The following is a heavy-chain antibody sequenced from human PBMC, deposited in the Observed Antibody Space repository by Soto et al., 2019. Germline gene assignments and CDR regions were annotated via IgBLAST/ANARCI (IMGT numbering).Heavy chain of an antibody. CDR2: IDNTGSSA. Sequence: EVRLVESGGGLVQPGGSLRLSCAASGFPFSNHWLQWVRQVPGRGLVWVSRIDNTGSSAIYADSVRGRFTVSRDNAKDTLYLHMNSLRAEDTAVYYCATLNGYDYWGQGTLVTVSS. J-gene: IGHJ4*02. CDR3: ATLNGYDY. D-gene: IGHD5-12*01. CDR1: GFPFSNHW. V-gene: IGHV3-74*01.